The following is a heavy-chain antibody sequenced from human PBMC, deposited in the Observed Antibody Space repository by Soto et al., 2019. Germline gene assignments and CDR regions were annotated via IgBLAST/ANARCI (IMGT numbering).Heavy chain of an antibody. D-gene: IGHD3-9*01. CDR2: INHSGST. V-gene: IGHV4-34*01. J-gene: IGHJ6*02. CDR1: SGSFSGYY. Sequence: SETLSLTCAVYSGSFSGYYWSWIRQPPGKGLEWIGEINHSGSTNYNPSLKSRVTISVDTSKNQFSLKLSSVTAADTAVYYCARHPFRRRYYDILTNYGMDVWGQGTTVTVSS. CDR3: ARHPFRRRYYDILTNYGMDV.